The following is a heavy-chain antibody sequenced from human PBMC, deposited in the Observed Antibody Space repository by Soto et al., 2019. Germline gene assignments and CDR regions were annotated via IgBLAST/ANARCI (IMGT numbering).Heavy chain of an antibody. CDR2: IDPSDSYT. CDR3: ARHGSNYVIWFDP. CDR1: GYSFTSYW. D-gene: IGHD4-4*01. J-gene: IGHJ5*02. Sequence: GESLKISCQGSGYSFTSYWISWVRQMPGKGLEWMGRIDPSDSYTNYSPSFQGHVTISADKSISTAYLQWSSLKASDTAMYYCARHGSNYVIWFDPWGQGTLVTAPQ. V-gene: IGHV5-10-1*01.